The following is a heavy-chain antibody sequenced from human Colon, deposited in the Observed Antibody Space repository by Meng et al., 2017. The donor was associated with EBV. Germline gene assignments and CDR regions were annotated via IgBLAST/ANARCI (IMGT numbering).Heavy chain of an antibody. CDR3: ARRDYGNYPLNAP. CDR1: GDSITSNAR. V-gene: IGHV4-4*02. Sequence: LLEPVPRLSMSSAALAGSSASGGDSITSNARCRWVGQPPVKGMEWIGQTHHTGYSTCNLTLQGRVTMTVYKPKQQFVLTVKSVTSSYTAEYYCARRDYGNYPLNAPWGQGVLVTVSS. D-gene: IGHD3-16*01. J-gene: IGHJ5*02. CDR2: THHTGYS.